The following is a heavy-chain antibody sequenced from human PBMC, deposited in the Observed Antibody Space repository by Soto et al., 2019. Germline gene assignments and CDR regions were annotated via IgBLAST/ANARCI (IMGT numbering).Heavy chain of an antibody. CDR2: IKSDGSST. V-gene: IGHV3-74*03. Sequence: EVQLVESGGGLVQPGGSLRLSCAASGFTFSNNWIHWVRQAPGKGLVWVSGIKSDGSSTTYADSVKGRFTISRDNAKNTLYLQMNSLRAEDTAVYYCASAAPFNYGGNSGFDFWGQGTLVTVSS. D-gene: IGHD4-17*01. CDR1: GFTFSNNW. CDR3: ASAAPFNYGGNSGFDF. J-gene: IGHJ4*02.